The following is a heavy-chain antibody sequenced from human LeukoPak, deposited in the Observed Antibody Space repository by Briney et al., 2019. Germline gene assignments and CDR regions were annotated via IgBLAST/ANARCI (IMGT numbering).Heavy chain of an antibody. D-gene: IGHD3-10*01. CDR1: GFTFSTYA. CDR3: AKVAGWFGEFDAFDI. CDR2: ISGSGIST. V-gene: IGHV3-23*01. Sequence: GGSLRLSCAASGFTFSTYAMSWVRQAPGKGLEWVSGISGSGISTDYAASVKGRFTISRDNAKNSLYLQMNSLRAEDTALYYCAKVAGWFGEFDAFDIWGQGTMVTVSS. J-gene: IGHJ3*02.